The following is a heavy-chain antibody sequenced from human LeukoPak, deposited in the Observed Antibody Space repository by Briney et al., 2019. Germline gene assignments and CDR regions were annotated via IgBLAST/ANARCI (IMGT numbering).Heavy chain of an antibody. CDR2: IDTNTGYP. CDR1: GYSSTTYN. D-gene: IGHD3-9*01. V-gene: IGHV7-4-1*02. J-gene: IGHJ6*02. CDR3: ARDGVNYDILTGYYSPNGMDV. Sequence: ASVKVSCKASGYSSTTYNINWVRQAPGQGLEWMGWIDTNTGYPTHAPDFTGRYVFSLDTSVSTAYLQISSLKAEDTAVYYCARDGVNYDILTGYYSPNGMDVWGQGTTVTVSS.